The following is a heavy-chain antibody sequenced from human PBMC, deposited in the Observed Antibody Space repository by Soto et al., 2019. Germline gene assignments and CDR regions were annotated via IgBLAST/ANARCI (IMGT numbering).Heavy chain of an antibody. Sequence: QVQLVESGGGVVQPGRSLRLSCAASGFTFSSYGMHWVRQAPGKGLEWVAVISYDGSNKYYADSVKGRFTISRDNSKNTLYLQMNSRRAEDTAVYYCAKDRTGYDFWSGYYGYYYGMDVWGQGTTVTVSS. D-gene: IGHD3-3*01. CDR3: AKDRTGYDFWSGYYGYYYGMDV. J-gene: IGHJ6*02. CDR1: GFTFSSYG. CDR2: ISYDGSNK. V-gene: IGHV3-30*18.